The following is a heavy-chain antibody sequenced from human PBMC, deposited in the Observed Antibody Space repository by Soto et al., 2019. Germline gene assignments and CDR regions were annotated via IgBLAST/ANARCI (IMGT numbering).Heavy chain of an antibody. V-gene: IGHV4-30-4*01. Sequence: SGTIRITCSFFGKLIFTVDYFWAWIRQPPGQTQEYIGYIYKSTTSYYNPSFERRVAISLDTSKSQFSLNVTSVTAADTAVYFCASGLYGPTGRYFPNGFDSWGQGTLVTVSS. CDR3: ASGLYGPTGRYFPNGFDS. J-gene: IGHJ5*01. CDR2: IYKSTTS. D-gene: IGHD2-2*02. CDR1: GKLIFTVDYF.